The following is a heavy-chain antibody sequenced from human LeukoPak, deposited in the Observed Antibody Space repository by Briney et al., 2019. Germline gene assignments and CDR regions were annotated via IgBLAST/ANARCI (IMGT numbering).Heavy chain of an antibody. V-gene: IGHV3-30-3*01. CDR3: ANPQSRGYDYLDY. CDR2: ISFDGSNK. J-gene: IGHJ4*02. CDR1: GFTFSSYV. D-gene: IGHD5-12*01. Sequence: PGRSLRLSCAASGFTFSSYVMHWVRQAPGEGLEWVAVISFDGSNKYYGDSLKGRFTISRDNSKNTLYLQMNSLRGDDTAVYYCANPQSRGYDYLDYWGQGTLVTVSS.